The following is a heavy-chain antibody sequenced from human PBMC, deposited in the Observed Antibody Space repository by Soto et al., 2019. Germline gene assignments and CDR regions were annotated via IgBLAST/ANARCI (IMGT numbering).Heavy chain of an antibody. V-gene: IGHV3-23*01. J-gene: IGHJ4*02. D-gene: IGHD4-4*01. Sequence: VQLLESGGGLVQPGGSLRLSCAASGFTFSSYAMGWVRQAPGKGLEWVSGISGSGGMTYYADSVKGRFTSSRDNSKNTLFLQMSSLGAEDTALYYCAEGWGYSNYYFDLWGQGTLVTVSS. CDR2: ISGSGGMT. CDR1: GFTFSSYA. CDR3: AEGWGYSNYYFDL.